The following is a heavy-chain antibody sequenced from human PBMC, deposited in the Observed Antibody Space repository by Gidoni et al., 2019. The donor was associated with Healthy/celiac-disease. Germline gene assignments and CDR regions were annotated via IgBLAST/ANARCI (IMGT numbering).Heavy chain of an antibody. CDR3: AREIVVVPAAIDY. D-gene: IGHD2-2*01. J-gene: IGHJ4*02. CDR2: ISYDGSNK. CDR1: GFTFSSYA. V-gene: IGHV3-30-3*01. Sequence: QVQLVGSGGGVVQPGRSLRLSCAASGFTFSSYAMRWVRPAPGKGLEWVAVISYDGSNKYYADSVKGRFTISRDNSKNTLYLQMNSLRAEDTAVYYCAREIVVVPAAIDYWGQGTLVTVSS.